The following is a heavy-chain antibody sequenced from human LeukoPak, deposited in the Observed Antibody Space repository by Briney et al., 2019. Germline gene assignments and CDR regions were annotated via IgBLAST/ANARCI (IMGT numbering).Heavy chain of an antibody. CDR1: GGSISSSSYY. CDR2: IYYSGST. Sequence: SETLSLTCTVSGGSISSSSYYWGWIRQPPGKGLGWIGSIYYSGSTYYNPSLKSRVTISVDTSKNQFSLKLSSVTAADTAVYYCARRSSSWYYFDYWGQGTLVTVSS. CDR3: ARRSSSWYYFDY. V-gene: IGHV4-39*01. J-gene: IGHJ4*02. D-gene: IGHD6-13*01.